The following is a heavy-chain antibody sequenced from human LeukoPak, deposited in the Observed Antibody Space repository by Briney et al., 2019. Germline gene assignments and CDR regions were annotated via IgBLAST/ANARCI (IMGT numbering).Heavy chain of an antibody. V-gene: IGHV4-30-2*01. CDR3: ARRLSYSSSWAPWYFDY. J-gene: IGHJ4*02. CDR1: GGSISSGGYY. Sequence: SETLSLTCTVSGGSISSGGYYWSWIRQPPGKGLEWIGYIYHSGSTYYNPSLKSRVTISVDRSKNQFSLKLSSVTAADTAVYYCARRLSYSSSWAPWYFDYWGQGTLVTVSS. CDR2: IYHSGST. D-gene: IGHD6-13*01.